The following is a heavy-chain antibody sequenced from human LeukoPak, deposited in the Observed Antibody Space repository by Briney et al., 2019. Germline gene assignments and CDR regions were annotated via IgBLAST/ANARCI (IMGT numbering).Heavy chain of an antibody. CDR3: ARDVRYNWNDENYYYYYMDV. V-gene: IGHV4-39*07. D-gene: IGHD1-20*01. Sequence: SSETLSLTCTVSGGSVSNYYWSWIRQPPGKGLEWIGSIYYSGSTYYSPSLKSRVTISVDTSKNQFSLKLSSVTAADTAVYYCARDVRYNWNDENYYYYYMDVWGKGTTVTVSS. J-gene: IGHJ6*03. CDR1: GGSVSNYY. CDR2: IYYSGST.